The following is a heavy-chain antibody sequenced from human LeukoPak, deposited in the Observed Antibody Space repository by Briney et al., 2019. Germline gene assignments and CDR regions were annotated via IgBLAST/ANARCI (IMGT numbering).Heavy chain of an antibody. J-gene: IGHJ2*01. CDR3: ARTVGAWDGSGYFDL. CDR2: INPSGGST. Sequence: ASVKVSCKASGYTFTSYYIHWVRQAPGQGLEWMGIINPSGGSTSYAQKFQGRVTMTRDTSTSTVYMEMGSLRSEDTAVYYCARTVGAWDGSGYFDLWGRGTLVTVSS. CDR1: GYTFTSYY. D-gene: IGHD1-26*01. V-gene: IGHV1-46*01.